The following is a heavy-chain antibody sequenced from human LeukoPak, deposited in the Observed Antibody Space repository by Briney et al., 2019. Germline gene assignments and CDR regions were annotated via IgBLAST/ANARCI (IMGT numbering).Heavy chain of an antibody. CDR1: GFTFSNAW. Sequence: PGGSLRLSCAASGFTFSNAWMSWVRQAPGKGLEWVSSISSSSSYIYYADSVKGRFTISRDNAKNSLYLQMNSLRAEDTAVYYCARDGFGGDGYNEPDAFDIWGQGTMVTVSS. CDR2: ISSSSSYI. CDR3: ARDGFGGDGYNEPDAFDI. J-gene: IGHJ3*02. D-gene: IGHD5-24*01. V-gene: IGHV3-21*01.